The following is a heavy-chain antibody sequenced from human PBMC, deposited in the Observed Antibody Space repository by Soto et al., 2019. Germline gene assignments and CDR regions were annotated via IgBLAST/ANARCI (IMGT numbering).Heavy chain of an antibody. V-gene: IGHV4-59*08. CDR3: ARHAYSSSWYDY. CDR1: GVSISSYY. CDR2: IYYSGST. J-gene: IGHJ4*02. D-gene: IGHD6-13*01. Sequence: PSETLSLTCTVSGVSISSYYWSWIRQPPGKGLEWIGYIYYSGSTNYNPSLKSRVTISVDTSKNQFSLKLSSVTAADTAVYYCARHAYSSSWYDYWGQGTLVTVSS.